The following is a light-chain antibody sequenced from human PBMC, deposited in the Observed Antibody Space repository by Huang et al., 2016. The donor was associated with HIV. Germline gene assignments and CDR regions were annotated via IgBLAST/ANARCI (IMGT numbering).Light chain of an antibody. J-gene: IGKJ2*01. Sequence: EIVMTQSPATLSVSPGGRATIACRASQSVSKTLAWYQQKLGQAPRLLIYGASTRNSGIPARFSGSGSVTEFTLTISSLQSADFAVYYCQHYDNWPYTFGQGTKLEIK. CDR1: QSVSKT. V-gene: IGKV3-15*01. CDR2: GAS. CDR3: QHYDNWPYT.